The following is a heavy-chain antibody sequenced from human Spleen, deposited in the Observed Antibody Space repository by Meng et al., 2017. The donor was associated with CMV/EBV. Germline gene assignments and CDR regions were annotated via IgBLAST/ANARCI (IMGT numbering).Heavy chain of an antibody. CDR2: IYYSGGT. Sequence: SETLSLTCTVSGGSVNSNTYYWGWIRQPPGKGLEWIGYIYYSGGTNYNPSLKSRVTISVDTSKNQFSLKLSSVTAADTAVYYCARVHGYYYDSSGYYRGHWYFDLWGRGTLVTVSS. D-gene: IGHD3-22*01. V-gene: IGHV4-61*01. J-gene: IGHJ2*01. CDR1: GGSVNSNTYY. CDR3: ARVHGYYYDSSGYYRGHWYFDL.